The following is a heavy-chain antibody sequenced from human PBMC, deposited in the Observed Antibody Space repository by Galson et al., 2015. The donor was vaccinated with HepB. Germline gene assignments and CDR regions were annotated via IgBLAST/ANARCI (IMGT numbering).Heavy chain of an antibody. Sequence: SLRLSCAASGFSFSYFPMHWFRQAPGKGLEWVAKIKEDGSEENYVDSVRGRFTISRDNAKNSLYLQMSSLRAEDTAVYSCTRDDRRRGHDWGQGVLVSVPS. CDR2: IKEDGSEE. CDR3: TRDDRRRGHD. J-gene: IGHJ4*02. CDR1: GFSFSYFP. V-gene: IGHV3-7*03.